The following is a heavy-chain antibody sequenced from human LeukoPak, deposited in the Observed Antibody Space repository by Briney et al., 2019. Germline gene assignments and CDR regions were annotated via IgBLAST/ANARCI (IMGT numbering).Heavy chain of an antibody. J-gene: IGHJ4*02. CDR2: IWYDGSNK. V-gene: IGHV3-33*01. Sequence: GGSLRLSCAASGFTFSSYGMHWVRQAPGKGLEWVAVIWYDGSNKYYADSVKGRFTISRDNSKNTLYLQMNSLRAEDTAVYYCARDGSSGWYWVDYWGQGTPVTVSS. D-gene: IGHD6-19*01. CDR1: GFTFSSYG. CDR3: ARDGSSGWYWVDY.